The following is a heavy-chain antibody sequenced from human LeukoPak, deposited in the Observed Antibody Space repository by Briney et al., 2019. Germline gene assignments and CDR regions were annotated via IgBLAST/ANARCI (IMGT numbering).Heavy chain of an antibody. Sequence: GGSLRLSCAASGFTFSESWMTWVRQVPGQGLEWVAHINHEGGGIQYVDSVKGRFTISRDNAKGSAYLQMNSLRAEDTAIYHCATYINWVAGDVWGQGTTVIVSS. J-gene: IGHJ6*02. V-gene: IGHV3-7*01. CDR1: GFTFSESW. CDR3: ATYINWVAGDV. D-gene: IGHD1-1*01. CDR2: INHEGGGI.